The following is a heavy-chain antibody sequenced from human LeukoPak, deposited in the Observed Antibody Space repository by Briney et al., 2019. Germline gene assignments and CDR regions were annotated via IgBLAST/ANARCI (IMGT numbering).Heavy chain of an antibody. CDR3: AAQDTAMVQDYGMDV. Sequence: GGSPRLSCAASGFTFSSYAMSWVRQAPGKGLEWVSAISGSGGSTYYADSVKGRFTISRDNSKNTLYLQMNSLRAEDTAVYYCAAQDTAMVQDYGMDVWGQGTTVTVSS. D-gene: IGHD5-18*01. J-gene: IGHJ6*02. CDR1: GFTFSSYA. V-gene: IGHV3-23*01. CDR2: ISGSGGST.